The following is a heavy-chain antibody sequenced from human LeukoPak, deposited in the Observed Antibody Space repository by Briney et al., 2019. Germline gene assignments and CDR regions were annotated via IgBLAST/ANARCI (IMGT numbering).Heavy chain of an antibody. D-gene: IGHD6-19*01. CDR2: ICRNSGYT. J-gene: IGHJ1*01. Sequence: ASVKVSCKASVYTLSRYDIHWLRPAPGQGPAWMGWICRNSGYTDYAQKFQGRVTMTRNTAPSTVYMELSGLTSEDTAVYYCTRGDGSGWPPESFQHWGQGTLVTVSS. V-gene: IGHV1-8*01. CDR3: TRGDGSGWPPESFQH. CDR1: VYTLSRYD.